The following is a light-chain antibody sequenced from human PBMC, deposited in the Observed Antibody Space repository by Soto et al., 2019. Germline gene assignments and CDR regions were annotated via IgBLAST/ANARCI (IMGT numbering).Light chain of an antibody. CDR3: QTWGPGIRV. CDR1: NEHINYD. CDR2: LHSDGSH. Sequence: QSVLTQSPSASASLGASVKLTCTLSNEHINYDIARHQQQPQKGPRCLMKLHSDGSHIKGDGIPDRFSGSSSGAERYLTISSLQSEDEAHYYCQTWGPGIRVFGGGTKLTVL. J-gene: IGLJ3*02. V-gene: IGLV4-69*01.